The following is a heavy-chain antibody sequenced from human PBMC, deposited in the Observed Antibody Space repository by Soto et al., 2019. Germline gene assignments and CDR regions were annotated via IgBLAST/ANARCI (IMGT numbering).Heavy chain of an antibody. Sequence: QVQLVQSGAEVKKPGASVKVSCKASGYTFTSYDINWVRQATGQGLEWMGWMNPNSGNTGYAQKFEGIVTMTMNNSISTAYMVLSSLGSEDTAVYYCARRGIAAAGYYYYYYFDLWGRGTLVTVSS. CDR2: MNPNSGNT. V-gene: IGHV1-8*01. CDR1: GYTFTSYD. D-gene: IGHD6-13*01. CDR3: ARRGIAAAGYYYYYYFDL. J-gene: IGHJ2*01.